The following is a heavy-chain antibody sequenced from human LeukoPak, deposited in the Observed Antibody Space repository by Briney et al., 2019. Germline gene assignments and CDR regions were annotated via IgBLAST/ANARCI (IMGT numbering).Heavy chain of an antibody. CDR3: ARGIRSYYMDV. J-gene: IGHJ6*03. CDR1: GFTFSSYS. Sequence: GGSLRLSCAASGFTFSSYSMNWVRQAPGKGLEWVSYISSSSSTIYYVDSVKGRFTISRDNAKNSLYLQMNSLRAEDTAVYYCARGIRSYYMDVWGKGTTVTVSS. CDR2: ISSSSSTI. V-gene: IGHV3-48*04. D-gene: IGHD3-3*01.